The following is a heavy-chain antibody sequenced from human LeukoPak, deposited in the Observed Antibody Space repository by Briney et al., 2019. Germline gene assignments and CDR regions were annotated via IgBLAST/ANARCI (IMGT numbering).Heavy chain of an antibody. CDR1: GFTFSSYG. Sequence: PWRSLRLSCAASGFTFSSYGMHWVRQAPGKGLEWVAVISYDGSNKYYADSVKGRFTISRDNSKNTLYLQMNSLRAEDTAVYYCAKDLYYYDSSGYSAWGQGALVTVSS. V-gene: IGHV3-30*18. J-gene: IGHJ5*02. CDR2: ISYDGSNK. D-gene: IGHD3-22*01. CDR3: AKDLYYYDSSGYSA.